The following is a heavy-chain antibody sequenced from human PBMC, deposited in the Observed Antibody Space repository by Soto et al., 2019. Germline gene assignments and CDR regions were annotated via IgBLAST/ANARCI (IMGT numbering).Heavy chain of an antibody. CDR1: GFTFTSSA. J-gene: IGHJ4*02. D-gene: IGHD3-22*01. Sequence: QMQLVQSGPEVKKPGTSVKVSCKASGFTFTSSAVQWVRQARGQRLEWIGWIVVGSGNTNYAQKFQERVTITRDMSTSTAYMEPSSLRSEDTAVYYCAVTNRGVVVRDYWGQGTLVTVSS. CDR2: IVVGSGNT. CDR3: AVTNRGVVVRDY. V-gene: IGHV1-58*01.